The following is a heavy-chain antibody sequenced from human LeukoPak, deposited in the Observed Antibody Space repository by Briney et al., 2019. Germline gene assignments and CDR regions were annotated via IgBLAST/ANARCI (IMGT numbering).Heavy chain of an antibody. J-gene: IGHJ3*02. Sequence: SETLSLTCAVSGYSISSGYYWGWIRQPPGKGLEWIGTIYQSGSTYYNPSLKSRVTISIDTSKNQFSLKLNSVTAADTAVYYCARTYYYGSGSYYDSRDGFDIWGQGTVVTVSS. D-gene: IGHD3-10*01. CDR1: GYSISSGYY. CDR2: IYQSGST. CDR3: ARTYYYGSGSYYDSRDGFDI. V-gene: IGHV4-38-2*01.